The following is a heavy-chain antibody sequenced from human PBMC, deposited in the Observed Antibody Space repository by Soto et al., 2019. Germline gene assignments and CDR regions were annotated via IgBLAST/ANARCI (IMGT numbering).Heavy chain of an antibody. Sequence: SGPTLVNPTQTLTLTCTFSGFSLSTSGVGVGWIRQPPGKALEWLALIYWDDDKRYSPSLKSRLTITKDTSKNQVVLTMTNMDPVDTATYYCAHIYLSSGFLEWLEPFDYWGQGTLVTVSS. CDR3: AHIYLSSGFLEWLEPFDY. CDR1: GFSLSTSGVG. J-gene: IGHJ4*02. CDR2: IYWDDDK. D-gene: IGHD3-3*01. V-gene: IGHV2-5*02.